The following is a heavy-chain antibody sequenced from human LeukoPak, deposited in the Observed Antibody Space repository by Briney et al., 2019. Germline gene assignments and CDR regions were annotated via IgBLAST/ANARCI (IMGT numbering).Heavy chain of an antibody. CDR2: IYYRGST. V-gene: IGHV4-39*01. Sequence: PSETLSLTCTVSGGSISSSSYYWGWIRQPPGEGLEWIGNIYYRGSTYYNRSLKSRVTISVDTSKNQLSLRLSSVTAADTAVYYCARVPRLRAEAGNDAFDIWGQGTMVTVSS. CDR3: ARVPRLRAEAGNDAFDI. J-gene: IGHJ3*02. CDR1: GGSISSSSYY. D-gene: IGHD6-13*01.